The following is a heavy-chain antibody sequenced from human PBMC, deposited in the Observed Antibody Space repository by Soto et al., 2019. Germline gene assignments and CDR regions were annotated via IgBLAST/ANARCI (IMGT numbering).Heavy chain of an antibody. D-gene: IGHD3-22*01. CDR3: ARVWGDTDSSGYRTYYYYGMDV. CDR2: IYYSGST. Sequence: SETLSLTCTVSGGSVSSGSYYWSWIRQPPGKGLEWIGYIYYSGSTNYNPSLKSRVTISVDTSKNQFSLKLSSVTAADTAVYYCARVWGDTDSSGYRTYYYYGMDVWGQGTTVTASS. V-gene: IGHV4-61*01. J-gene: IGHJ6*02. CDR1: GGSVSSGSYY.